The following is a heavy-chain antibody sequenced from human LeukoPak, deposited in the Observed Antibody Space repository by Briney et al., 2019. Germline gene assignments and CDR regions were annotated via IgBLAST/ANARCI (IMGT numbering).Heavy chain of an antibody. CDR2: IKQDGSEK. Sequence: PGGSLRLSCAASGFTFSSYWMSWVRQAPGKGLEWVANIKQDGSEKYYVDSVEGRFTISRDNAKNSLYLQMNSLRAEDTAVYYCARVGKDSYGPFWYYYYMDVWGKGTTVTISS. CDR3: ARVGKDSYGPFWYYYYMDV. V-gene: IGHV3-7*01. CDR1: GFTFSSYW. J-gene: IGHJ6*03. D-gene: IGHD5-18*01.